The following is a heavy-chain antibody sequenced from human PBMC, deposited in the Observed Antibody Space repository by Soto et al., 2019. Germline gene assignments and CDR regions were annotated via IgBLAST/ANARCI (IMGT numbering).Heavy chain of an antibody. Sequence: QVQLVQSGAEVKKPGSSVKVSCKASGGTFSSYAISWVRQAPGQGLEWMGGIIPIFGTANYAQKFQGRVTITADESTSTAYMELSSLRSEDTAVYYCARSRRYYDRSGPGAYFQHWGQGTLVTVSS. CDR2: IIPIFGTA. CDR3: ARSRRYYDRSGPGAYFQH. V-gene: IGHV1-69*01. CDR1: GGTFSSYA. D-gene: IGHD3-22*01. J-gene: IGHJ1*01.